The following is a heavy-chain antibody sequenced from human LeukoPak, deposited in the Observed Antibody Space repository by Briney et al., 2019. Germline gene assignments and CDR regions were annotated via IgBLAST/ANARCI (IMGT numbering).Heavy chain of an antibody. CDR1: GFTFSSYG. CDR2: IWYDGRNK. J-gene: IGHJ4*02. V-gene: IGHV3-33*01. D-gene: IGHD5-12*01. Sequence: PGGSLRLSCAASGFTFSSYGMHWVRQAPGKGLEGVAVIWYDGRNKYYADSVKGRFTISRDNSKNTLYLQMNSLRAEDTAVYYCARGHSGYDGTYFDYWGQGTLVTVSS. CDR3: ARGHSGYDGTYFDY.